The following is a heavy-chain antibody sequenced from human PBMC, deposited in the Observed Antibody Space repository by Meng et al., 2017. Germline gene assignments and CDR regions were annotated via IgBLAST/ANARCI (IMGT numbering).Heavy chain of an antibody. CDR1: GYTFTSYD. J-gene: IGHJ4*02. CDR2: MNPNSGNT. CDR3: ARGTYSSGSITHY. D-gene: IGHD6-19*01. V-gene: IGHV1-8*01. Sequence: ASAKVSCKASGYTFTSYDINWVRHATGQGLEWMGWMNPNSGNTGYAQKFQGRATMTRNTSISTAYMELSSLRSEDTAVYYCARGTYSSGSITHYWGQGTLVTVSS.